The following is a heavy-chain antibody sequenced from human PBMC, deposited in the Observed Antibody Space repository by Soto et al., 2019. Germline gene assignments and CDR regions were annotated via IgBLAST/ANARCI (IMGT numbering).Heavy chain of an antibody. CDR1: GGSFSGYY. V-gene: IGHV4-34*01. CDR2: INHSGST. CDR3: ATEGLYCSGGSCDGAFDI. J-gene: IGHJ3*02. Sequence: TSETLSLTCAVYGGSFSGYYWSWIRQPPGKGLEWIGEINHSGSTNYNPSLKSRVTISVDTSKNQFSLKLSSVTAADTAVYYCATEGLYCSGGSCDGAFDIWGQGTMVTVSS. D-gene: IGHD2-15*01.